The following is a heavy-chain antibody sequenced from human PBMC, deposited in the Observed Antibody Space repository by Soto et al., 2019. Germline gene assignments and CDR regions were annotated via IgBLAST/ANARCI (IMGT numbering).Heavy chain of an antibody. V-gene: IGHV4-34*01. J-gene: IGHJ4*02. CDR1: GGSISSGGYS. Sequence: SETLSLTCAVSGGSISSGGYSWSWIRQPPGKGLEWIGEINHSGSTNYNPSLKSRVTISVDTSKNQFSLKLSSVTAADTAVYYCARGYCRNFDYWGQGTLVTVSS. D-gene: IGHD2-15*01. CDR3: ARGYCRNFDY. CDR2: INHSGST.